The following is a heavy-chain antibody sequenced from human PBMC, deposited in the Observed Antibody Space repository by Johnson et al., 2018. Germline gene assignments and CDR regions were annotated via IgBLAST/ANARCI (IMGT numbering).Heavy chain of an antibody. Sequence: VQLVESGGGVVQPGRSLRLSCAASGFTFSRNAMHWVRQAPGKGLEWVAVISYDGSNKYYAASVKGRFTISRDNSKNMLYLQMNSLSAEDTAVYYCAKELRYCSGSSCVVNYYYMDVWGKGTTVTVSS. J-gene: IGHJ6*03. CDR2: ISYDGSNK. D-gene: IGHD2-15*01. CDR3: AKELRYCSGSSCVVNYYYMDV. CDR1: GFTFSRNA. V-gene: IGHV3-30-3*01.